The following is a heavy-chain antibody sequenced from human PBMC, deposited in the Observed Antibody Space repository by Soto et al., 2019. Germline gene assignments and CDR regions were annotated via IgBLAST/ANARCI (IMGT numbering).Heavy chain of an antibody. D-gene: IGHD1-1*01. Sequence: SERLSLTSTVSGASISGFYWSWIRKSAGKGLEWIGRIYATGTTDYNPSLKSRVMMSVDTSKKQFSLKLRSVTAADTAVYYCVRDGTKTLRDWFDPWGQGISVTVSS. V-gene: IGHV4-4*07. J-gene: IGHJ5*02. CDR1: GASISGFY. CDR2: IYATGTT. CDR3: VRDGTKTLRDWFDP.